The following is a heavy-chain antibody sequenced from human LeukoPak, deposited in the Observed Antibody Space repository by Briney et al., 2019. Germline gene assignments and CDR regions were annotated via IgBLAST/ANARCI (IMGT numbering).Heavy chain of an antibody. CDR1: GFTFSSYV. CDR3: AKDRGSSSSAYGMDV. J-gene: IGHJ6*02. D-gene: IGHD6-13*01. Sequence: AGGSLRLSCAASGFTFSSYVMSWVRQAPGKGLEWVSAISGSGGNTYYADSVKGRFTISRDNAKNSLYLQMNSLRAEDTAVYYCAKDRGSSSSAYGMDVWGQGTTVTVSS. V-gene: IGHV3-23*01. CDR2: ISGSGGNT.